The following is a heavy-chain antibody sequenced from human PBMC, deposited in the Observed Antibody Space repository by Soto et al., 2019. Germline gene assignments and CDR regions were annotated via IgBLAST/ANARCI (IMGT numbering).Heavy chain of an antibody. CDR1: GYTFTSYA. J-gene: IGHJ6*02. D-gene: IGHD6-19*01. CDR3: ARDAEAVAGTTYYGMDV. CDR2: INAGNGNT. V-gene: IGHV1-3*01. Sequence: QVQLVQSGAEVKKPGASVKVSCKASGYTFTSYAMHWVRQAPGQRLEWMGWINAGNGNTKYSQKFQGRVTITRDTSASTADMELSSLRSEDTAVYYCARDAEAVAGTTYYGMDVWGQGTTVTVSS.